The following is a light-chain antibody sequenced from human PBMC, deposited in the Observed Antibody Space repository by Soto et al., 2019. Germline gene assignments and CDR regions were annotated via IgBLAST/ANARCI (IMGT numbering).Light chain of an antibody. J-gene: IGLJ2*01. CDR3: GTWDTRLSVVV. CDR1: PSNIAKND. Sequence: QSVLTQPPSVSAAPPQTATISSPPTPSNIAKNDLSWYLQLPGAAPKLLIYDTNKRPSGIPDRFSGSKSGTSATLGITGLQTGDEADYFCGTWDTRLSVVVFGGGTKLTVL. V-gene: IGLV1-51*01. CDR2: DTN.